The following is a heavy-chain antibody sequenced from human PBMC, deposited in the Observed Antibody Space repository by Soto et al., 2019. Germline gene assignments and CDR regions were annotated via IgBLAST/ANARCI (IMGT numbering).Heavy chain of an antibody. J-gene: IGHJ6*02. CDR3: AGDYLRLNSLNGNFYSFGMDV. CDR1: GITFTTYA. CDR2: VAANVTNR. V-gene: IGHV3-23*01. D-gene: IGHD4-17*01. Sequence: VQLLQSGGGLVQPGGSLSLSCAASGITFTTYAMSWVRQAPGKGLEWVSTVAANVTNRHYADFVKGRFTISRDNARNTLSLQMNSLRVEDTAIYYCAGDYLRLNSLNGNFYSFGMDVWGQGTAVTVSS.